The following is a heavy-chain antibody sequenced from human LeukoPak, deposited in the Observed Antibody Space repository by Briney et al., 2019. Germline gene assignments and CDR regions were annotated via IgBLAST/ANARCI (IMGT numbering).Heavy chain of an antibody. J-gene: IGHJ3*01. V-gene: IGHV1-3*01. CDR3: SRGGTTGTTGAFDV. D-gene: IGHD1-1*01. CDR1: GYTFTSYG. Sequence: ASVKVSCKASGYTFTSYGISWVRQAPGQRLEWMGWINAGNGNTKYSQKFQGRVTITGDTSASTAYMELSSLRYEDTAVYYCSRGGTTGTTGAFDVRGQGTMVTVSS. CDR2: INAGNGNT.